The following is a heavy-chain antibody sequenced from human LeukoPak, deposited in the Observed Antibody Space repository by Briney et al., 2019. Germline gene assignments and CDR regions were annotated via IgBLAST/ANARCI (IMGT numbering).Heavy chain of an antibody. V-gene: IGHV3-11*01. J-gene: IGHJ1*01. D-gene: IGHD3-22*01. CDR1: GFTFSDYY. CDR2: ISSSGSTI. CDR3: ASTYDSSGYYYALTPDQPEYFQH. Sequence: GGSLRLSCAASGFTFSDYYMSWIRQAPGKGLEWVSYISSSGSTIYYADSVKGRFTISRDNAKNSLYLQMNSLRAEDRAVYYCASTYDSSGYYYALTPDQPEYFQHWGQGTLVTVSS.